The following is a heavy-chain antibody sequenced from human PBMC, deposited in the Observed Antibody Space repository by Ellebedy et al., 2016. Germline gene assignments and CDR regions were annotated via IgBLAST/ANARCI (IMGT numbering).Heavy chain of an antibody. Sequence: GESLKISCAASGFTFSGYGMSWVRQAPGKGLEWVSGISGSGGSTYYADSVKGRFTISRDNSKNTLYLQMNSLRAEDTAVYYCAKDGAVRGVHDAFDIWGQGTMVTVS. CDR1: GFTFSGYG. D-gene: IGHD3-10*01. CDR2: ISGSGGST. CDR3: AKDGAVRGVHDAFDI. J-gene: IGHJ3*02. V-gene: IGHV3-23*01.